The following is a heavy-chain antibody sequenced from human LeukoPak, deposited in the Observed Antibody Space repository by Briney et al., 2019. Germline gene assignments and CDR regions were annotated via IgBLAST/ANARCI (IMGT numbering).Heavy chain of an antibody. V-gene: IGHV3-11*06. Sequence: GGSLRLSCAASGFTFSDYYMSWIRQAPGKGLEWVSSISSSSSYIYYADSVKGRFTISRDNAKNSLYLQMNSLRAEDTAVYYCARDLFGTRRSMDVWGQGTTVTVSS. D-gene: IGHD3-3*01. J-gene: IGHJ6*02. CDR3: ARDLFGTRRSMDV. CDR2: ISSSSSYI. CDR1: GFTFSDYY.